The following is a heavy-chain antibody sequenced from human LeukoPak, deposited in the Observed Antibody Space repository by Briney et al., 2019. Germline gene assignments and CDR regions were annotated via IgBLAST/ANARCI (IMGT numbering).Heavy chain of an antibody. J-gene: IGHJ3*02. Sequence: SETLSLTCTVSGGSISSYYWSWIRQPPGKGLEWIGYIYYSGSTNYNPSLKSRVTISVDTSKNQFSLKLSSVTAADTAVYYCARDRGSGWPNDAFDIWGQGTMVTVS. CDR1: GGSISSYY. CDR3: ARDRGSGWPNDAFDI. CDR2: IYYSGST. V-gene: IGHV4-59*01. D-gene: IGHD6-19*01.